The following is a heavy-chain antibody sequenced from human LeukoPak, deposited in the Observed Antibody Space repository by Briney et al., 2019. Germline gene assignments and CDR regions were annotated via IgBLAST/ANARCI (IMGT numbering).Heavy chain of an antibody. CDR2: ISTSSSTI. Sequence: GGSLRLSCVASGFTFSSYSMNWVRQAPGKGLEWVSYISTSSSTIYYADSVKGRFTISRDNAKNSLYLQMNSPRDEDTAVYYCASSSGLRNGDYVIDQWGQGTLVTVSS. D-gene: IGHD4-17*01. V-gene: IGHV3-48*02. CDR1: GFTFSSYS. CDR3: ASSSGLRNGDYVIDQ. J-gene: IGHJ4*02.